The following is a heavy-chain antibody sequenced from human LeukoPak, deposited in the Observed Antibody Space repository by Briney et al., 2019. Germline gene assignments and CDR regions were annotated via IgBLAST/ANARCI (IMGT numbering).Heavy chain of an antibody. J-gene: IGHJ4*02. V-gene: IGHV3-7*01. Sequence: GGSLRLSCEASGFTFSNSWMSWVRQAPGKGLEWVAYIKKTGIETYYVDSVKGRFTITRDNIGNSLFLQMNSLRAEDTAVYYCAREDGYRSGGNCYSYFDLWGRGTLVTVSS. CDR2: IKKTGIET. CDR1: GFTFSNSW. CDR3: AREDGYRSGGNCYSYFDL. D-gene: IGHD2-15*01.